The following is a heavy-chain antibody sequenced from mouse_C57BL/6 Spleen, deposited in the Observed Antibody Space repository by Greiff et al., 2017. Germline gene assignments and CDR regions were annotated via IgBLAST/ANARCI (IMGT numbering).Heavy chain of an antibody. V-gene: IGHV1-80*01. J-gene: IGHJ4*01. D-gene: IGHD1-1*01. CDR2: IYPGDGDT. CDR3: AREDYGYAMDD. CDR1: GYAFSSYW. Sequence: QVQLKQSGAELVKPGASVKISCKASGYAFSSYWMNWVKQRPGKGLEWIGQIYPGDGDTNYNGKFKGKATLTADKSSSTAYMQLSSLTSEDSAVYFCAREDYGYAMDDWGQGTSVTVSS.